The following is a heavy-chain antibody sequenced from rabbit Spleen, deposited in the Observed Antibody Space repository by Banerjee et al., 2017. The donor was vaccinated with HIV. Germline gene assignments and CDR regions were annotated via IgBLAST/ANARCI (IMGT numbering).Heavy chain of an antibody. V-gene: IGHV1S45*01. CDR1: GFSFSNSDY. J-gene: IGHJ4*01. Sequence: QEQLVESGGGLVQPEGSLTLTCTPSGFSFSNSDYICWVRQAPGKGLEWISCIAGDSSGFTYSATWAKGRFTFSKTSSTTVTLQMTSLTAADTATYFCARDLAGVIGWNFNLWGQGTLVTVS. CDR3: ARDLAGVIGWNFNL. D-gene: IGHD4-1*01. CDR2: IAGDSSGFT.